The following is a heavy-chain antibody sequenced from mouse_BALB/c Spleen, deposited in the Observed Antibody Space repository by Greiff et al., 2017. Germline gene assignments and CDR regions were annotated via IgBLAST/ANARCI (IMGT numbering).Heavy chain of an antibody. D-gene: IGHD4-1*01. J-gene: IGHJ4*01. CDR1: GFSLTSYG. Sequence: VQRVESGPGLVQPSQSLSITCTVSGFSLTSYGVHWVRQSPGKGLEWLGVIWSGGSTDYNAAFISRLSISKDNSKSQVFFKMNSLQANDTAIYCCARNYPVWDSWGQGTSVTVSS. CDR2: IWSGGST. V-gene: IGHV2-2*02. CDR3: ARNYPVWDS.